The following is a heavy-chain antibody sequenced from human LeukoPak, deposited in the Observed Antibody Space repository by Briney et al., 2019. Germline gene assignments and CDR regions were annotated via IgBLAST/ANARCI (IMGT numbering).Heavy chain of an antibody. D-gene: IGHD3-10*01. CDR3: VKDLGPYGGGSFPGFH. CDR1: GFTFSIYT. Sequence: PGGSLRLSCSASGFTFSIYTMHWVHQAPGKGLEYVSAISSNGGSTYYADSVKGRLTISRDNSKNTLYLQMSSLRAEDTALYYCVKDLGPYGGGSFPGFHWGQGTLVTVSS. CDR2: ISSNGGST. J-gene: IGHJ4*02. V-gene: IGHV3-64D*09.